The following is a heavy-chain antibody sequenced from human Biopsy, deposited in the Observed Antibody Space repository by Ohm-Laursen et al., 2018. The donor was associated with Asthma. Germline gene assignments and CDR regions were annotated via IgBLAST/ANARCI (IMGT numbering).Heavy chain of an antibody. CDR2: ISVYDGNT. J-gene: IGHJ6*02. D-gene: IGHD3-10*01. CDR3: ARAVDYSHYYGIDV. Sequence: SANVSRKTSGYTFNSAGITWVRQAPGQGLEWMGWISVYDGNTKVAQKLQDRVTMITDTSTSTAYMELRSLRSDDTAVYFCARAVDYSHYYGIDVWGQGTTVTVS. V-gene: IGHV1-18*01. CDR1: GYTFNSAG.